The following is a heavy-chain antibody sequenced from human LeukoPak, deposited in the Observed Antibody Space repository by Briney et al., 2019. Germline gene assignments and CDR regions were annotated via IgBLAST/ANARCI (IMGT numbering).Heavy chain of an antibody. CDR3: AREGGMYSSSSFDY. V-gene: IGHV1-69*05. J-gene: IGHJ4*02. D-gene: IGHD6-6*01. Sequence: SVKVSCEASGGTFSSYAISWVRQAPGQGLEWMGGIIPIFGTANYAQKFQGRVTITTDESTSTAYMELSSLRSEDTAVYYCAREGGMYSSSSFDYWGQGTLVTVSS. CDR2: IIPIFGTA. CDR1: GGTFSSYA.